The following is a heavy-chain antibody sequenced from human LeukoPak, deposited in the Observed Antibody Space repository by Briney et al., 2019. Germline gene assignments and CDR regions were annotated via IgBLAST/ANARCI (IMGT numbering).Heavy chain of an antibody. CDR3: ARDPLSYLGEIDTSSYYFDY. D-gene: IGHD3-16*02. V-gene: IGHV3-7*01. CDR2: IKHDGSEK. Sequence: GGSLRLSCAASGFTFNSYWMTWIRQAPGRGLEWVANIKHDGSEKYYLDSVKGRSTVSRDNAKNSLFLQMNSLRAEDTAVYYCARDPLSYLGEIDTSSYYFDYWGPGTLATVPS. J-gene: IGHJ4*02. CDR1: GFTFNSYW.